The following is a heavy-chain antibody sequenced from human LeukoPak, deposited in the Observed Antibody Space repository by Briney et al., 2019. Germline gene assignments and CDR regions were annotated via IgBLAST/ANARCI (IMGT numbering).Heavy chain of an antibody. V-gene: IGHV3-23*01. CDR1: GFTFNNYA. D-gene: IGHD4-17*01. CDR2: INGGSGSS. CDR3: AKGQGYNYGDSIDY. J-gene: IGHJ4*02. Sequence: GGSLRLSCAASGFTFNNYAMTWVRQAPGKGLEWVSLINGGSGSSYYTDSVKGRFTVSRDNSKNTLYLQMNSLRDEDTAVYYCAKGQGYNYGDSIDYWGQGTLVTVTS.